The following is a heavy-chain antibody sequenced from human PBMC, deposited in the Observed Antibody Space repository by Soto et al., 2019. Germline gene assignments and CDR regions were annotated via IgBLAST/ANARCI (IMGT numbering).Heavy chain of an antibody. CDR3: ARDGPNYYDSSGYYCPGPDFDY. J-gene: IGHJ4*02. Sequence: QVQLVQSGAEVKKPGASVKVSCKASGYTFTGYYMHWVRQAPGQGLEWMGWINPNSGGTNYAQKFQGWVTMTRDTSISTAYMELSRLRSDDTAVYYCARDGPNYYDSSGYYCPGPDFDYWGQGTLVTVSS. CDR1: GYTFTGYY. D-gene: IGHD3-22*01. V-gene: IGHV1-2*04. CDR2: INPNSGGT.